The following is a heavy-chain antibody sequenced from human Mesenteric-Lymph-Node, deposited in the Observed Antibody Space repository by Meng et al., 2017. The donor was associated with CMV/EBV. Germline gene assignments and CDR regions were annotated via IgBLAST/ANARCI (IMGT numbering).Heavy chain of an antibody. D-gene: IGHD2-2*01. CDR2: IFSGGNR. Sequence: ASGFTVNSKHMSWVRQAPGKGLEWVSFIFSGGNRYYSDSVRGRFTISRDNSRNTLYLQMSSLRAEDTAVYYCARDLDCTSTRCYGYWGQGTLVTVSS. J-gene: IGHJ4*02. CDR1: GFTVNSKH. CDR3: ARDLDCTSTRCYGY. V-gene: IGHV3-53*01.